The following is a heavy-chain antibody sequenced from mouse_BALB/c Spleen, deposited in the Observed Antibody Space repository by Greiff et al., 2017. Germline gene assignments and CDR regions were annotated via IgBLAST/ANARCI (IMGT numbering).Heavy chain of an antibody. CDR1: GFNIKDTY. Sequence: EVQLQESGAELVKPGASVKLSCTASGFNIKDTYMHWVKQRPEQGLEWIGRIDPANGNTKYDPKFQGKATITADTSSNTAYLQLSSLTSEDTAVYYCARPYDYDEVFAYWGQGTLVTVSA. CDR3: ARPYDYDEVFAY. V-gene: IGHV14-3*02. J-gene: IGHJ3*01. CDR2: IDPANGNT. D-gene: IGHD2-4*01.